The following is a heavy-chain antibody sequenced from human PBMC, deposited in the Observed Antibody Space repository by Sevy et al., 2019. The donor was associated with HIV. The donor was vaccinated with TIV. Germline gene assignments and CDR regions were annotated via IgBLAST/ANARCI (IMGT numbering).Heavy chain of an antibody. Sequence: GGSLRRSCAASGFTFSDHYMEWVRQAPGKGLEWVGRIRNKADSYTTEYAASVKGRFTISRDDSKNSFYLLMNSLKTEDTAVYYCATHAGIAAAGRVFDYWGQGTLVTVSS. CDR3: ATHAGIAAAGRVFDY. V-gene: IGHV3-72*01. CDR1: GFTFSDHY. J-gene: IGHJ4*02. CDR2: IRNKADSYTT. D-gene: IGHD6-13*01.